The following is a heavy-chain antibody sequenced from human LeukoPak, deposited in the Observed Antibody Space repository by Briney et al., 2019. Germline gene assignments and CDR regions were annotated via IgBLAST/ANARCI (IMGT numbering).Heavy chain of an antibody. V-gene: IGHV3-53*01. J-gene: IGHJ4*02. CDR2: IYSGGST. CDR1: GFAVSSNY. D-gene: IGHD3-9*01. Sequence: PGGSLRLSCAASGFAVSSNYMSWVRQAPGKRLEWVSVIYSGGSTYYADSMKGRFTISRGNSKNTLYLQMNSLRAEDTAVYYCARGPVDSLPTYWGQGTLVTVSS. CDR3: ARGPVDSLPTY.